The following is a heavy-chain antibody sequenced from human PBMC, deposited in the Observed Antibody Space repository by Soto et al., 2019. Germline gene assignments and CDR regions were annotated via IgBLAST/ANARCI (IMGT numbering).Heavy chain of an antibody. CDR3: ARVSRAARREEYYFDY. D-gene: IGHD6-6*01. J-gene: IGHJ4*02. V-gene: IGHV4-59*01. Sequence: ASETLSLTCTVSGGSISSYYWSWIRQPPGKGLEWIGYIYYSGSTNYNPSLKRRVTISVHTSKNKFSLKLNSVTAADTAVYYCARVSRAARREEYYFDYWGQGTLVT. CDR1: GGSISSYY. CDR2: IYYSGST.